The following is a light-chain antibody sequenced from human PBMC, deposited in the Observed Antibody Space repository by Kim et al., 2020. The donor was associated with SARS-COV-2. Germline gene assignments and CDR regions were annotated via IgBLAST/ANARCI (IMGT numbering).Light chain of an antibody. CDR3: QEYDNNSLT. CDR2: KAS. J-gene: IGKJ4*01. CDR1: QSIGSR. Sequence: DIQMTQSPSTLSASVGDRVTITCRASQSIGSRLAWYQQRPGRAPKLLIYKASTLETGVPSRFSGSGSGTEFTLTISSLQPDDFATFYCQEYDNNSLTFGGGTKLEI. V-gene: IGKV1-5*03.